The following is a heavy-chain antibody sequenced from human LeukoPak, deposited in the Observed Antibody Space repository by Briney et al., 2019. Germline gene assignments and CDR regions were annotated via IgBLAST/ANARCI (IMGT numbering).Heavy chain of an antibody. CDR2: IYYSGNT. J-gene: IGHJ3*02. Sequence: KPSETLSLTCSVSGDSISSYYWSWIRQPPGKGLEWIGYIYYSGNTNYNPSLKSRVTISEDTSKNQFSLKLSSVNDADTAVYHCARYVSGSFFAFDTWGQGTKVTVSS. CDR1: GDSISSYY. CDR3: ARYVSGSFFAFDT. D-gene: IGHD3-10*01. V-gene: IGHV4-59*01.